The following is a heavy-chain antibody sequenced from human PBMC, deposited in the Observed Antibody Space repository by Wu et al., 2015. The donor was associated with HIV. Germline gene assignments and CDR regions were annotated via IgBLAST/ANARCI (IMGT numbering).Heavy chain of an antibody. CDR2: TNPYRGVT. CDR3: KHISCARIRVPGYCNGGKIFVPLTFTLGLDV. CDR1: GFNFDGYY. V-gene: IGHV1-2*02. Sequence: QVQLVQSGAAVGKPGASVRVSCQASGFNFDGYYIHWVRQAPGQGLEWMGWTNPYRGVTSYAQQFKGKVTMTSNTSAKKNTYKWTWLGFXSSETTRPKHISCARIRVPGYCNGGKIFVPLTFTLGLDVWGQGTTV. D-gene: IGHD2-15*01. J-gene: IGHJ6*02.